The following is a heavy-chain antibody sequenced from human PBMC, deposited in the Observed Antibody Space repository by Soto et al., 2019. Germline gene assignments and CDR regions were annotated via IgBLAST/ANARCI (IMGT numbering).Heavy chain of an antibody. CDR2: IYYSGST. Sequence: IRQPPGKGLEWIGYIYYSGSTNYNPSLKSRVTISVDTSKNQFSLKLSSVTAADTAMYYCARGSTDSYPGSRIFDFWGRGTLVTVSS. D-gene: IGHD3-10*01. CDR3: ARGSTDSYPGSRIFDF. V-gene: IGHV4-59*01. J-gene: IGHJ4*02.